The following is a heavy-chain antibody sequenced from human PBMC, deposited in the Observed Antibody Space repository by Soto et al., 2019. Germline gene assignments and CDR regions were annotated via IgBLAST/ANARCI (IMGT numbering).Heavy chain of an antibody. Sequence: ASVKVSCKASGYTFTSYGISWVRQAPGQGLEWMGWISAYNGNTNYAQKLQGRVTMTTDTSTSTAYMELRSLRSDDTAVYYCAIGRCSGGSCYSVMCDYWGQGTLVTVSS. J-gene: IGHJ4*02. V-gene: IGHV1-18*01. CDR3: AIGRCSGGSCYSVMCDY. D-gene: IGHD2-15*01. CDR1: GYTFTSYG. CDR2: ISAYNGNT.